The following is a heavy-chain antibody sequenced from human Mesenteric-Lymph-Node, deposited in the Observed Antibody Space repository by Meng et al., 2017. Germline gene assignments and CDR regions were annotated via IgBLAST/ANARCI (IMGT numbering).Heavy chain of an antibody. J-gene: IGHJ6*04. CDR2: IYTSGST. Sequence: LRLSCTVSGGSISSGSYYWSWIRQPAGKGLEWIGRIYTSGSTNYNPSLKSRVTISVDTSKNQFSLKLSSVTAADTAVYYCARDPPYSSGWRRTNYYYYGMDVWGKG. CDR1: GGSISSGSYY. D-gene: IGHD6-19*01. V-gene: IGHV4-61*02. CDR3: ARDPPYSSGWRRTNYYYYGMDV.